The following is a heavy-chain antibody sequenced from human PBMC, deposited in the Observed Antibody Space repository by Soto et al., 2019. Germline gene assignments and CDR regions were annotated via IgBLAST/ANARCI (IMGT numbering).Heavy chain of an antibody. D-gene: IGHD2-2*02. Sequence: QVQLVQSGAEVKKTGSPVKVSCKASGGTFSRYAISWVWQAPGQGLEWMGQIIPMSGTTNYPQKFQDRVTITADKSTSTAYMELSSLRSKDAAVYYCARGCSGTNCYTFYYYGLAVWCQGSPVTVSS. J-gene: IGHJ6*02. V-gene: IGHV1-69*06. CDR3: ARGCSGTNCYTFYYYGLAV. CDR2: IIPMSGTT. CDR1: GGTFSRYA.